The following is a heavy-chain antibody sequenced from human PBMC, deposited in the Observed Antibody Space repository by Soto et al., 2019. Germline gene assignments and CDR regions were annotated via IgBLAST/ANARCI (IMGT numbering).Heavy chain of an antibody. CDR3: ERRGIHSSSWYRGGY. J-gene: IGHJ4*02. CDR1: GYTFTSYD. D-gene: IGHD6-13*01. Sequence: QVQLVQSGAEVKKPGASVKVSCKASGYTFTSYDINWVRQATGQGIEWMGWMNPNRGNTGYAQKYQGRVTMTRNTSISTAYMELSSLRSEDTAVYYCERRGIHSSSWYRGGYWGQGTLVTVSS. CDR2: MNPNRGNT. V-gene: IGHV1-8*01.